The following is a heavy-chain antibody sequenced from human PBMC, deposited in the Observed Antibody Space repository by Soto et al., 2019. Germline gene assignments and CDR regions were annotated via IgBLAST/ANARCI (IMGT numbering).Heavy chain of an antibody. CDR1: GYKFTTCF. CDR3: VRGYCTTSPCSGDFQF. D-gene: IGHD2-15*01. CDR2: IHPSGDT. J-gene: IGHJ1*01. Sequence: GASVKVSCKASGYKFTTCFIHWVRQAPGQGLEWMGMIHPSGDTGYAQKFRGRVTMTIDTSTTAACMELRNLTSEDTAVYFSVRGYCTTSPCSGDFQFWGQGTLVTVSS. V-gene: IGHV1-46*01.